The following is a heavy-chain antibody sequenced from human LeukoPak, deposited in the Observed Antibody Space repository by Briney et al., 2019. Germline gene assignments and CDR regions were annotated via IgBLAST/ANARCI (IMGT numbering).Heavy chain of an antibody. V-gene: IGHV1-8*01. CDR3: ARVAGNCGGDCYRLLY. D-gene: IGHD2-21*01. CDR2: MNPNSGNT. J-gene: IGHJ4*02. Sequence: ASVKVSCKASGYTFTSYDINWVRQATGQGLEWLGWMNPNSGNTGYAQKFQGRVTMTRNTYISTAYMELSNLRSEDTAVYYCARVAGNCGGDCYRLLYWGQGTLVTVSS. CDR1: GYTFTSYD.